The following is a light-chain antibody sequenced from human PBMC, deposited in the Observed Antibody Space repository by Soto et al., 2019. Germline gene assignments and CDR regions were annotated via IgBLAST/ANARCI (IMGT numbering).Light chain of an antibody. CDR2: DVS. Sequence: QSALTQPASVSGSPGQSITISCTGTSSDVGGYNYVSWYQQHPGKAPKLMIYDVSNRPSGVSNRFSGSKSGNTASLTISGLHAEDEADYYCSSYTSNSTLVLGTGTKVTVL. CDR3: SSYTSNSTLV. J-gene: IGLJ1*01. CDR1: SSDVGGYNY. V-gene: IGLV2-14*01.